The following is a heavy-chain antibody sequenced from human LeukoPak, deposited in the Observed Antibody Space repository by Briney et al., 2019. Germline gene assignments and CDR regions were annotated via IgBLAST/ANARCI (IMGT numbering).Heavy chain of an antibody. Sequence: GGSLRLSCAVSGFSFSTYWMHWVRQAPGKGLVWLSQINSDGGRTRYADSVKGRLTISRDNAKNRVYLQMNSLRAEDTAMYYCARGRNGFFDYWGHGTLVTVSS. CDR3: ARGRNGFFDY. J-gene: IGHJ4*01. D-gene: IGHD5-24*01. V-gene: IGHV3-74*01. CDR2: INSDGGRT. CDR1: GFSFSTYW.